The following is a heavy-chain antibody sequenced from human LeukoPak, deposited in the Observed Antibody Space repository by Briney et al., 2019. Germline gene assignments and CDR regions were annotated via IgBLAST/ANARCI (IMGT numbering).Heavy chain of an antibody. CDR3: ARANFLYCSSTTCLFDY. D-gene: IGHD2-2*01. Sequence: ASVKVSCKASGYTFTDYYMHWVRQAPGQGFEWMGWINPNDGDTNYAQKFQGRVTMTRDTPISTAHMEVSRLRSDDTAVYYCARANFLYCSSTTCLFDYWGQGTLVTVSS. V-gene: IGHV1-2*02. J-gene: IGHJ4*02. CDR2: INPNDGDT. CDR1: GYTFTDYY.